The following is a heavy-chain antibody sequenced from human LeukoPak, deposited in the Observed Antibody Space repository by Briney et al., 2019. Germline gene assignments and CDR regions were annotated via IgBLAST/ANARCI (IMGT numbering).Heavy chain of an antibody. V-gene: IGHV5-51*01. CDR1: GYSFTSYW. CDR2: IYPGDSDT. CDR3: ARGSTVTTIYYYYYGMDV. J-gene: IGHJ6*02. D-gene: IGHD4-11*01. Sequence: GESLRISCKGSGYSFTSYWISWVRQMPGKGLEWMGIIYPGDSDTRYSPSFQGQVTISADKSISTAYLQWSSLKASDTAMYYCARGSTVTTIYYYYYGMDVWGQGATVTVSS.